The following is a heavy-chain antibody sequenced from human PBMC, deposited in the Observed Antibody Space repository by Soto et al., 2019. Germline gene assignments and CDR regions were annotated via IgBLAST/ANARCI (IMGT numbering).Heavy chain of an antibody. D-gene: IGHD3-3*01. J-gene: IGHJ5*02. CDR2: ISAYNGNT. CDR1: GYTFTSYG. Sequence: ASVKVSCKASGYTFTSYGISWVRQAPGQGLEWMGWISAYNGNTNYAQKLQGRVTMTTDTSTSTAYMELRSLRSDDTAVYYCARGVGDYDFWSGQWWFDPWGQGTLVTVSS. V-gene: IGHV1-18*01. CDR3: ARGVGDYDFWSGQWWFDP.